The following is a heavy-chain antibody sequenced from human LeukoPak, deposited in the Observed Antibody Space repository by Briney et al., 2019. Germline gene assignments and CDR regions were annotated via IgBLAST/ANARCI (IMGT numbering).Heavy chain of an antibody. CDR2: INHSGST. Sequence: SETLSLTCAVYGGSFSGYYWSWIRQPPGKGLEWIGEINHSGSTNYNPSLKSRVTISVDTSKNQFSLKLSSVTAADTAVYYCARDRRGSSGSYSRYYFDYWGQGTLVTVSS. CDR3: ARDRRGSSGSYSRYYFDY. V-gene: IGHV4-34*01. J-gene: IGHJ4*02. D-gene: IGHD3-10*01. CDR1: GGSFSGYY.